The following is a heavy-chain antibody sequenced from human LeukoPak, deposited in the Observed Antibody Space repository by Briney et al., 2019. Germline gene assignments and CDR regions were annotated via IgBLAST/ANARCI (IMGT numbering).Heavy chain of an antibody. CDR2: IKQDGSEK. V-gene: IGHV3-7*01. CDR3: ASSSGSGYIYYYYYGMDV. Sequence: GGSLRLSCAASRFTLSNYWMSWVRQAPGKGLEWVANIKQDGSEKYYVDSVKGRFTISRDNAKNSLYLQMNSLRAEDTAVYYCASSSGSGYIYYYYYGMDVWGQGTTVTVSS. D-gene: IGHD5-18*01. CDR1: RFTLSNYW. J-gene: IGHJ6*02.